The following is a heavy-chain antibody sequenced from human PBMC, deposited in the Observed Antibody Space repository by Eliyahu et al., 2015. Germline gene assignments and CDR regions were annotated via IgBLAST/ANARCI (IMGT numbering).Heavy chain of an antibody. J-gene: IGHJ4*02. D-gene: IGHD2-21*02. CDR2: INSDGSST. Sequence: EVQLVESGGGLVQPGGSLRLSCAASGFTFXXYGMPWVRQAPGKGLVGVSRINSDGSSTSYADSVKGRFTISRDNAKNTLYLQMNSLRAEDTAVYYCARAPCGGDCYSEGYVDYWGQGTLVTVSS. CDR1: GFTFXXYG. V-gene: IGHV3-74*01. CDR3: ARAPCGGDCYSEGYVDY.